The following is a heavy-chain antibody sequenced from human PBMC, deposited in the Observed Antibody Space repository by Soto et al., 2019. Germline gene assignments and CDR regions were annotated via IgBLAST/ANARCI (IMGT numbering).Heavy chain of an antibody. CDR3: ARDAPAHYDSSGSPTGPFDP. Sequence: SVKVSCKASGGTFSSYAISWVRQAPGQGLEWMGGIIPIFGTANYAQKFQGRVTITADESTSTAYMELSSLRSEDTAVYYCARDAPAHYDSSGSPTGPFDPWGQGTLVTVSS. CDR2: IIPIFGTA. CDR1: GGTFSSYA. D-gene: IGHD3-22*01. V-gene: IGHV1-69*13. J-gene: IGHJ5*02.